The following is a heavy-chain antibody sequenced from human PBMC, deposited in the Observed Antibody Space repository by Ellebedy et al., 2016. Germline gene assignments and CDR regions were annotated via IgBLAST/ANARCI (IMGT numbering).Heavy chain of an antibody. V-gene: IGHV3-7*03. J-gene: IGHJ4*02. D-gene: IGHD4-23*01. Sequence: GGSLRLSCAASGFTFTTFWMSWVRQAPGKGLEWVANIKEDGSERHYVDSVEGRFPISRDNAKNSLYLQMDNLGAEDTAVYYCARGGNHFFGHWGQGNLVTVSS. CDR1: GFTFTTFW. CDR3: ARGGNHFFGH. CDR2: IKEDGSER.